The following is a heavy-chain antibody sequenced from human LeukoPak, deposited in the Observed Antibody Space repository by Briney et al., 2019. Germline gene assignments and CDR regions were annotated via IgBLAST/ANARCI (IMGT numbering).Heavy chain of an antibody. CDR1: GGSISSYY. V-gene: IGHV4-59*08. D-gene: IGHD3-22*01. CDR3: ALSGSPYYYDSSGYYDAFDI. Sequence: PSETLSLTCTVSGGSISSYYWSWIRQPPGKGLEWLGYIYYSGSTNYNPSLKSRVTISVDTSKNQFSLKLSSVTAADTAVYYCALSGSPYYYDSSGYYDAFDIWGQGTMVTVSS. CDR2: IYYSGST. J-gene: IGHJ3*02.